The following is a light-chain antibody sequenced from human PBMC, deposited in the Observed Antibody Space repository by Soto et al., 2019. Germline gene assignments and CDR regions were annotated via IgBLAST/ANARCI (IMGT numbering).Light chain of an antibody. CDR1: QSISSW. J-gene: IGKJ3*01. CDR3: QQSFT. V-gene: IGKV1-5*03. CDR2: KAS. Sequence: DIHMTQSPSTLSASVGDRVTITCRASQSISSWLAWYQKKPGKAPKLLIYKASTLESGVPSRFSGSGSGTEFTLTISSLQPDDFATYYCQQSFTFGPGTKVDIK.